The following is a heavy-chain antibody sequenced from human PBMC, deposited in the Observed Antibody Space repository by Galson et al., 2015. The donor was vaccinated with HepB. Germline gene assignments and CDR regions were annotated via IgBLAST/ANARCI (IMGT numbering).Heavy chain of an antibody. Sequence: SLRLSCAASGFTFSSYSMNWVRQAPGKGLEWVSYISSSSSTIYYADSVKGRFTISRDNAKNSLYLQMNSLRDEDTAVYYCARDSEWLAPHYYGMDVWGQGTMVTVSS. V-gene: IGHV3-48*02. D-gene: IGHD6-19*01. CDR2: ISSSSSTI. J-gene: IGHJ6*02. CDR1: GFTFSSYS. CDR3: ARDSEWLAPHYYGMDV.